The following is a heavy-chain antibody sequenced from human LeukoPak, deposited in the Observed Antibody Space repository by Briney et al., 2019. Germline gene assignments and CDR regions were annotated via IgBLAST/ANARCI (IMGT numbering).Heavy chain of an antibody. V-gene: IGHV3-20*04. CDR2: INWSGGST. CDR1: GFTFGDFA. Sequence: GGSLRLSCAASGFTFGDFAMSWVRQAPGKGLEWVSGINWSGGSTGYADSVKGRFTISRDSAKNSLFLQMNSLRAEDTALYYCARLVGRGVIKGFDYWGQGTLVTVSS. D-gene: IGHD3-10*01. CDR3: ARLVGRGVIKGFDY. J-gene: IGHJ4*02.